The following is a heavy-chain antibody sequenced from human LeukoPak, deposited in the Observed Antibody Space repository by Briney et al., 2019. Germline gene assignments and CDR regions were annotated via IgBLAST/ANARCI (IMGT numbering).Heavy chain of an antibody. Sequence: GGSLRLSCAASGFTFSSYWMSWVRQAPGKGLEWVVNIKQDGSEKYYVDSVKGRFTISRDNAKNSLYLQMNSLRAEDTAVCYCARDRGTYCGADCSQYYFDYWGQGTLVTVSS. J-gene: IGHJ4*02. CDR2: IKQDGSEK. CDR1: GFTFSSYW. V-gene: IGHV3-7*01. D-gene: IGHD2-21*01. CDR3: ARDRGTYCGADCSQYYFDY.